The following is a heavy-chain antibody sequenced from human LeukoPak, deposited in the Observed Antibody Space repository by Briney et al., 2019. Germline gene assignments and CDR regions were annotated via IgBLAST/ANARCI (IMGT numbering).Heavy chain of an antibody. V-gene: IGHV1-69*05. CDR3: ARDGGTIFGVVISYYYYYMDV. Sequence: ASVKVSCKASGGTFSSYAISWVRQAPGQGLEWMGRIIPIFGTANYAQKFQGRVTITTDESTSTAYMELSSLRSEDTAVYYCARDGGTIFGVVISYYYYYMDVWGKGTTVTVSS. J-gene: IGHJ6*03. CDR2: IIPIFGTA. D-gene: IGHD3-3*01. CDR1: GGTFSSYA.